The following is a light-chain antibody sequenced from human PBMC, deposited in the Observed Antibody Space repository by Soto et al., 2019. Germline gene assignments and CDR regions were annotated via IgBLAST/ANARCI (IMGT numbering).Light chain of an antibody. CDR1: QRIATY. J-gene: IGKJ1*01. CDR2: ESS. CDR3: QQSYNTPPWT. V-gene: IGKV1-39*01. Sequence: ASVGDRVTITCRASQRIATYLNWYQHKPGKAPKLLIYESSKLQTGVPSRFSGSGSGTDFTLTISSLQPEDFATYYCQQSYNTPPWTYGQGTKVDI.